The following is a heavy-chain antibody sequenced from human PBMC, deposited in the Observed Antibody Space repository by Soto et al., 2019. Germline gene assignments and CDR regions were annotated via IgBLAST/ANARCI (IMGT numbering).Heavy chain of an antibody. D-gene: IGHD1-26*01. Sequence: EVQLVDSGGGLVQPGGSLRLSCAATGFTFSSYRMSWVRQAPGKGLEWVANIKRDESEKYYVDSVKGRFTISRDNAKNSLYLQMNSLRAEDTAVYYCARVVGAPNWFDPWGQGTLVTVSS. V-gene: IGHV3-7*04. CDR1: GFTFSSYR. J-gene: IGHJ5*02. CDR2: IKRDESEK. CDR3: ARVVGAPNWFDP.